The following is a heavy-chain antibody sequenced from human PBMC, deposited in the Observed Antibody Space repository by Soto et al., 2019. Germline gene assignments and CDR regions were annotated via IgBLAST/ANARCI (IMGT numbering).Heavy chain of an antibody. Sequence: QVQLVQSGAEVKKPGSSVKVSCKASGGTFSSYTISWVRQAPGQGLEWMGRIIPILGIANYAQKFQGRVTSTADKSTSTAYMELSSLRSEDTAVYYCASNYGDYDDYYYMDVWGKGTTVTVSS. D-gene: IGHD4-17*01. CDR1: GGTFSSYT. V-gene: IGHV1-69*02. CDR2: IIPILGIA. CDR3: ASNYGDYDDYYYMDV. J-gene: IGHJ6*03.